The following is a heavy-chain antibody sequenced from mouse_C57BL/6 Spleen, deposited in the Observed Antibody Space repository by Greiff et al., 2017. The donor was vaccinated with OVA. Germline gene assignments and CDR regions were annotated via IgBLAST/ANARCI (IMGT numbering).Heavy chain of an antibody. CDR2: IFPGSGST. J-gene: IGHJ1*03. CDR3: ARRGNRVVATGWYFDV. CDR1: GYTFTDYY. Sequence: QVQLQQSGPELVKPGASVKLSCKASGYTFTDYYINWVKQRPGQGLEWIGWIFPGSGSTYYNEKFKGKATLTVDKSSSTAYMLLSSLTSEDSAVYLCARRGNRVVATGWYFDVWGKGTTVTVSS. V-gene: IGHV1-75*01. D-gene: IGHD1-1*01.